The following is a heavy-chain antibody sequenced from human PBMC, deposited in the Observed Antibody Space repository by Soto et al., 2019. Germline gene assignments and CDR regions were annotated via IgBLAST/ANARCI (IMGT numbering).Heavy chain of an antibody. D-gene: IGHD1-26*01. J-gene: IGHJ4*02. V-gene: IGHV1-69*06. CDR3: TRGGFSGSYFDY. CDR1: RWTFGNHV. CDR2: IIPIFGTG. Sequence: SVKVSFKVSRWTFGNHVINWVRQAPGQGPEWMGGIIPIFGTGNYAQKFQGRVRITADKSTSTIHMELSSLRSEDTAVYYCTRGGFSGSYFDYWGQGTLVTVSS.